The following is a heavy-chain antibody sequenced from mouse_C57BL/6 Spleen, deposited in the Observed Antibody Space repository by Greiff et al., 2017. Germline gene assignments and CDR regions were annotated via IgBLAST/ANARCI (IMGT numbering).Heavy chain of an antibody. J-gene: IGHJ3*01. CDR1: GYTFTSYW. Sequence: QVQLQQPGAELVRPGSSVKLSCKASGYTFTSYWMHWVKQRPIQGLEWIGNIDPSDSETYYNQKFKDKATLTVDTSSSTAYMQLSSLTSEDCAVYYGARGGYVYDGSWCADRGQGTLVTVSA. D-gene: IGHD2-2*01. CDR3: ARGGYVYDGSWCAD. CDR2: IDPSDSET. V-gene: IGHV1-52*01.